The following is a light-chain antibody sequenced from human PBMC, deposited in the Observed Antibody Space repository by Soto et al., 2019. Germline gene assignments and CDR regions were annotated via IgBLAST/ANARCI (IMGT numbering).Light chain of an antibody. J-gene: IGKJ3*01. CDR1: QAITGY. CDR2: AAS. V-gene: IGKV1-9*01. Sequence: SSLSASVGDRVTITCRASQAITGYVAWYQQNPGQAPKLLIYAASTLQSGVPSRFSGSGSGTDFTLTISSLHPTAFATYFCQQGYRTPFTFGPGTKVDIK. CDR3: QQGYRTPFT.